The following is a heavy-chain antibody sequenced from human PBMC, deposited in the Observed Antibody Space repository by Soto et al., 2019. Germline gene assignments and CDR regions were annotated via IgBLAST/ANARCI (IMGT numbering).Heavy chain of an antibody. Sequence: EVQLLESGGGLVQPGGSLRLSCAASGFTFSRHAMSWSRRAPGTGLEWVSAMSGGGDSAYHADSVKGRFTISSDNSKHTLFLQMSSMRAEDTALYCCGQVGGSTYADGIDVWGQGTTFTVS. CDR1: GFTFSRHA. CDR2: MSGGGDSA. CDR3: GQVGGSTYADGIDV. J-gene: IGHJ6*02. V-gene: IGHV3-23*01. D-gene: IGHD2-15*01.